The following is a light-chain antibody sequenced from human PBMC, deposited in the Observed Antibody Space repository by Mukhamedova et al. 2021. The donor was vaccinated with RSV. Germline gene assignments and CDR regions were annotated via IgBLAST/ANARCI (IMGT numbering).Light chain of an antibody. CDR2: ASS. J-gene: IGKJ2*03. CDR3: QQTYSSPHS. CDR1: QNIINY. V-gene: IGKV1-39*01. Sequence: VTITCRASQNIINYLNWYQQKPREAPELLIYASSSLQSGVPSRFSGSGSGTVFTHTISSLQPEDFATFYCQQTYSSPHSFGQGT.